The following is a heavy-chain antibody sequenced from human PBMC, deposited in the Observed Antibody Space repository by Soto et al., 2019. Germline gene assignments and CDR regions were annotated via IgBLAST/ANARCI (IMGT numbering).Heavy chain of an antibody. V-gene: IGHV3-33*01. CDR3: VRGIPSQYSSTWLHWHFDL. CDR2: IWNDGSQK. CDR1: GFVYSNYA. J-gene: IGHJ2*01. Sequence: VQLVESGGGVVQPGRSLRLSCEASGFVYSNYAMHWVRQAPGKGPEWVALIWNDGSQKYYVDSVKGRFTISRDNSKNTLNLQMNSLRADDTAMYFCVRGIPSQYSSTWLHWHFDLWGPGTLVTVSS. D-gene: IGHD6-13*01.